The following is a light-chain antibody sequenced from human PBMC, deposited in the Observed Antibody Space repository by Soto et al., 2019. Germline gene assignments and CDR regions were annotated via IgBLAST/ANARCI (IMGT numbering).Light chain of an antibody. V-gene: IGKV3-11*01. CDR2: DAS. Sequence: EIVLTQSPANLSLSPGERATLSCRASQSVSSYLAWYQQKPGQAPRLLIYDASNRATGIPARFSGSGSGTDFTLTISSLEPEDFAVYYCQQRSNWPRFTFGPGTK. CDR1: QSVSSY. CDR3: QQRSNWPRFT. J-gene: IGKJ3*01.